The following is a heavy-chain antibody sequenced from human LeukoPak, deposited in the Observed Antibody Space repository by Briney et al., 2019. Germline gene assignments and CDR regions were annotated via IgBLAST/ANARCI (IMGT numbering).Heavy chain of an antibody. CDR1: GFTFSSYA. CDR2: ISGSGGST. CDR3: ARGRDYYDSSGFYVRDAFDI. D-gene: IGHD3-22*01. V-gene: IGHV3-23*01. J-gene: IGHJ3*02. Sequence: GGSLRLSCAASGFTFSSYAMSWVRQAPGKGLEWVSAISGSGGSTYYADSVKGRFTISRDNSKNTLYLQMNSLRAEDTALYHCARGRDYYDSSGFYVRDAFDIWGQGTMVTVSS.